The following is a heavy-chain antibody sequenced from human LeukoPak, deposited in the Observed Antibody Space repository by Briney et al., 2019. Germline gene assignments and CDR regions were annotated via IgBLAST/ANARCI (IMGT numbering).Heavy chain of an antibody. J-gene: IGHJ4*02. CDR1: GFTISSHW. CDR3: AKDGRGSLRMDY. CDR2: INGDGSNT. V-gene: IGHV3-74*03. Sequence: GGSLRLSCAASGFTISSHWMHWVRQAPGKGLVWVSRINGDGSNTTYADSVKGRFTISRDNSKNTLYLQMNSLRAEDTAVYYCAKDGRGSLRMDYWGQGTLVTVSS. D-gene: IGHD2-15*01.